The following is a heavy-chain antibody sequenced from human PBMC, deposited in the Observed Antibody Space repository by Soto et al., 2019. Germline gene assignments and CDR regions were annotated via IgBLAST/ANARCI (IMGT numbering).Heavy chain of an antibody. Sequence: EVQLLESGGDLVQPGGSLRLSCAASGFTFSSYAMSWVRQAPGRGLEWVSSISGGGGSTYYADSVKGRFTISRDNSRNTLSPQMHSLRAEDTAVYYCAKEEFGGYFDYWGQGTLVTVSS. D-gene: IGHD3-10*01. CDR1: GFTFSSYA. J-gene: IGHJ4*02. CDR2: ISGGGGST. V-gene: IGHV3-23*01. CDR3: AKEEFGGYFDY.